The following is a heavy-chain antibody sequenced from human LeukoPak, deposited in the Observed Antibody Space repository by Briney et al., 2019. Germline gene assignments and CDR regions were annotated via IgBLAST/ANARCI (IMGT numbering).Heavy chain of an antibody. CDR1: GGSISSYY. V-gene: IGHV4-4*08. CDR2: IYTSGYT. Sequence: PSETLSLTCTVSGGSISSYYWSWIRQPPGKGLEGIGYIYTSGYTNYNPSLKRLVTISVDTSKNQFSLKLSSVTAADTAVYYFARHRYSSSPDSLDYWGQGTLVTVSS. D-gene: IGHD6-6*01. CDR3: ARHRYSSSPDSLDY. J-gene: IGHJ4*02.